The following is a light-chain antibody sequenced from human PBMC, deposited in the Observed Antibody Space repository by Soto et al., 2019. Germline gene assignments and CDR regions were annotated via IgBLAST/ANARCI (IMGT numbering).Light chain of an antibody. CDR2: GAS. CDR3: AVYAIQLIS. J-gene: IGKJ2*03. V-gene: IGKV1-17*03. CDR1: QGISNS. Sequence: SSFAFSLPLQACVTMSGRASQGISNSLAWFQQKPGKVPKRLIYGASTLQSGAPSRFSGSASGAAFTLTISCFQAEDFTRYRSAVYAIQLISFGDGAKLDI.